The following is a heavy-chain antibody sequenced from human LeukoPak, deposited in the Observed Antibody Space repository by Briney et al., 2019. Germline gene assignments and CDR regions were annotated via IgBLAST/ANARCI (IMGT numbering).Heavy chain of an antibody. V-gene: IGHV1-46*01. CDR3: ARDLVSSWYSYYYMDV. J-gene: IGHJ6*03. Sequence: ASVKVSCKASGYTFTSYYMHWVRQAPGQGLEWMGIINPSGGSTSYAQKFQGRVTMTRDMSTSTVYMELSSLRSEGTAVYYCARDLVSSWYSYYYMDVWGKGTTVTISS. CDR2: INPSGGST. D-gene: IGHD6-13*01. CDR1: GYTFTSYY.